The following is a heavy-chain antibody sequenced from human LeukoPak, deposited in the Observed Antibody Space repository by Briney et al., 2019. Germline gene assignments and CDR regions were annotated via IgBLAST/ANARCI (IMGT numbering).Heavy chain of an antibody. Sequence: SETLSLTCTVSGGSISSSTYYWGWIRQPPGKGLEWIGCIYYSGSTYYNPSLKSRVTISVDTSKNQFSLKLTSVTDADTAVYYCARHKFDSPPYYFDYWGQGTLVTVSS. J-gene: IGHJ4*02. D-gene: IGHD3-9*01. CDR3: ARHKFDSPPYYFDY. CDR2: IYYSGST. V-gene: IGHV4-39*01. CDR1: GGSISSSTYY.